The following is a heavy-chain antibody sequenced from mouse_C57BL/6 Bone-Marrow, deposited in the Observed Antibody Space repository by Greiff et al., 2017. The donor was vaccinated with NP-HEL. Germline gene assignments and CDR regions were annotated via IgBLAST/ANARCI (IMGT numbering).Heavy chain of an antibody. CDR2: IHPNSGST. CDR1: GYTFTSYW. V-gene: IGHV1-64*01. Sequence: QVHVKQSGAELVKPGASVKLSCKASGYTFTSYWMHWVKQRPGQGLEWIGMIHPNSGSTNYNEKFKSKATLTVDKSSSTAYMQLSSLTSEDSAVYYCAIYYRFAYWGQGTLVTVSA. D-gene: IGHD1-1*01. CDR3: AIYYRFAY. J-gene: IGHJ3*01.